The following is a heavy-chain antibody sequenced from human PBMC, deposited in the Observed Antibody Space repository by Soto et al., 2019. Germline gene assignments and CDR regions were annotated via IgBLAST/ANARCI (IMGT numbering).Heavy chain of an antibody. CDR1: GFTFSSYA. Sequence: QVQLVESGGGVVQPGRSLRLSCAASGFTFSSYAMHWVRQAPGKGLGWVAVISYDGRNKYYADSVNGRFTISRDNAKNTLYLQMNSMRAEDTAVYYCARDRGSGSYGWFHPWGQGTLVTVSS. CDR2: ISYDGRNK. CDR3: ARDRGSGSYGWFHP. J-gene: IGHJ5*02. V-gene: IGHV3-30*04. D-gene: IGHD3-10*01.